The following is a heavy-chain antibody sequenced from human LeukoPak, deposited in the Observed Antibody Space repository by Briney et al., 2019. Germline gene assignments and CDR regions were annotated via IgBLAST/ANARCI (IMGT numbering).Heavy chain of an antibody. J-gene: IGHJ4*02. CDR3: ARVASSTGSYYNN. CDR2: IYSGGYT. D-gene: IGHD3-10*01. V-gene: IGHV3-53*01. CDR1: GFTVSSNY. Sequence: GGSLRLSCAASGFTVSSNYMSWVRQAPGKGLEWVSLIYSGGYTYYADSVKGRFTISRDNSKNTLYLQMNSLRAEDTAVYYCARVASSTGSYYNNWGQGTLVTVS.